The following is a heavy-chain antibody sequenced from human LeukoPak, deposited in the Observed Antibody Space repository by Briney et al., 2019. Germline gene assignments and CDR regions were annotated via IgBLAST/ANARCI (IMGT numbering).Heavy chain of an antibody. CDR1: GFTFSSYA. Sequence: GSLRLSCAASGFTFSSYAMSWVRQAPGKGLEWIGEINHSGSTNYNPSLKSRVTISVDTSKNQFSLKLSSVTAADTAVYYCARARPYSSGWYGDKYFQHWGQGTLVTVSS. V-gene: IGHV4-34*01. CDR2: INHSGST. CDR3: ARARPYSSGWYGDKYFQH. D-gene: IGHD6-19*01. J-gene: IGHJ1*01.